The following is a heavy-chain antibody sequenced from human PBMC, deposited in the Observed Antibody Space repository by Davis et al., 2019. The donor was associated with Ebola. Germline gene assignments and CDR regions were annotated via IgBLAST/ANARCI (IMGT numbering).Heavy chain of an antibody. CDR1: GDSVSSNSAA. J-gene: IGHJ4*02. V-gene: IGHV6-1*01. CDR3: ARAFESGYSYGYTPLDY. D-gene: IGHD5-18*01. CDR2: TYYRSKWYN. Sequence: SQTLSLTCAISGDSVSSNSAAWNWIRQSPSRGLEWLGRTYYRSKWYNDYAVSVKSRITINPDTSKNQFSLQLNSVTPEDTAVYYCARAFESGYSYGYTPLDYWGQGTLVTVSS.